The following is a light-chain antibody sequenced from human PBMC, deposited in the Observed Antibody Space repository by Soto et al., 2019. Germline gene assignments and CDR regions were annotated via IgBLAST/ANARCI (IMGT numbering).Light chain of an antibody. V-gene: IGKV1-5*03. CDR1: QSVSSW. CDR2: KAS. CDR3: QQHKTYPVT. Sequence: DIQMNQSPSTLSASVGDRVIITCRASQSVSSWLAWYQHKPGKAPKLLIYKASRLDSGVPSRFSGSGSGTEFTLTINSLQPDDFATYYFQQHKTYPVTFGQWTRLEVK. J-gene: IGKJ5*01.